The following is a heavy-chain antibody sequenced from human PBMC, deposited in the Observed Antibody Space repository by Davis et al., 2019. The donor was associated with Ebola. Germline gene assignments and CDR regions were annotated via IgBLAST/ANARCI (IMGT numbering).Heavy chain of an antibody. CDR1: GFTFSDYY. Sequence: GESLKISCAASGFTFSDYYMSWIRQAPGKGLEWVSTISKTSVYTYYAESVKGRFTISRDNAKNSLYLQMDGLTVEDTAVYYCASGLDYWGQGSLVTVSS. J-gene: IGHJ4*02. V-gene: IGHV3-11*06. CDR3: ASGLDY. CDR2: ISKTSVYT.